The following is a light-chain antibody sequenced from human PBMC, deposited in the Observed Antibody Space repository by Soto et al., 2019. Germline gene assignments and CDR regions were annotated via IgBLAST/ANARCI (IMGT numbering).Light chain of an antibody. CDR3: QQLNSYLLYT. V-gene: IGKV1-9*01. CDR2: AAS. CDR1: QGISSD. Sequence: DIQLTQSPSFLSASVGDRVTITCRASQGISSDLAWYQQKPGKAPKLLIYAASTLQSGVPSRFSGSGSGTEFTLTISSLQPEDCATYYCQQLNSYLLYTFGQGTKLEIK. J-gene: IGKJ2*01.